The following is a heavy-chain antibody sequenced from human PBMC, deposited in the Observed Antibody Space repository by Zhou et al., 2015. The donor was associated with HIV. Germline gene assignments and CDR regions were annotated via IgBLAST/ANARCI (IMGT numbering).Heavy chain of an antibody. J-gene: IGHJ3*02. CDR2: ISAYNGNT. CDR3: ARDREIVVDLGDAFDI. V-gene: IGHV1-18*01. Sequence: QVQLVQSGAEVKKPGASVKVSCKASGYTFTSYGISWVRQAPGQGLEWMGWISAYNGNTNYAQKLQGRVTMTTDTSTSTAYMELRSLRSDDTAVYYCARDREIVVDLGDAFDIVGPRDNGHRLF. D-gene: IGHD3-22*01. CDR1: GYTFTSYG.